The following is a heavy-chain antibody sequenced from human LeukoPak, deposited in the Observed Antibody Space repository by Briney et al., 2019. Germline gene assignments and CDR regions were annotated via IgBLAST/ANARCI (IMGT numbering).Heavy chain of an antibody. CDR2: INHSGST. CDR1: GGSFSGYY. V-gene: IGHV4-34*01. J-gene: IGHJ2*01. Sequence: SETLSLTCAVYGGSFSGYYWSWIRQPPGKGLEWIGEINHSGSTNYNPSLKSRVTISVDTSKNQFSLKLSSVTAADTAVYYCASLDYGGKLKYFDLWGRGTLVTVSS. D-gene: IGHD4-23*01. CDR3: ASLDYGGKLKYFDL.